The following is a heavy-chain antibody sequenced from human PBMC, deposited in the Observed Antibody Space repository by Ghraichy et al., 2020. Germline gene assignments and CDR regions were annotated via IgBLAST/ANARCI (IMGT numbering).Heavy chain of an antibody. V-gene: IGHV4-31*02. CDR2: IYNSGST. CDR3: ARAKGDY. J-gene: IGHJ4*02. CDR1: GASISSSVYY. Sequence: SQTLSLTCVVSGASISSSVYYWSWIRQHPGKGLEWIGHIYNSGSTYYNPSLRCRVAISLDASKNQFSLNLTSVTAADTALYFCARAKGDYWSPGTLVTVSS.